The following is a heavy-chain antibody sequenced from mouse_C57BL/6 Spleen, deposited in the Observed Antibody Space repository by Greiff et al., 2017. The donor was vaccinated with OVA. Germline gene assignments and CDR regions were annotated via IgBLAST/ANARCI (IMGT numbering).Heavy chain of an antibody. D-gene: IGHD1-1*01. CDR3: ARTLHYYGSSYYAMDY. Sequence: VQLVESGAELVRPGASVKLSCKASGYTFTDYYINWVKQRPGQGLEWIARIYPGSGNTYYNEKFKGKATLTAEKSSSTAYMQLSSLTSEDSAVYFCARTLHYYGSSYYAMDYWGQGTSVTVSS. V-gene: IGHV1-76*01. CDR1: GYTFTDYY. J-gene: IGHJ4*01. CDR2: IYPGSGNT.